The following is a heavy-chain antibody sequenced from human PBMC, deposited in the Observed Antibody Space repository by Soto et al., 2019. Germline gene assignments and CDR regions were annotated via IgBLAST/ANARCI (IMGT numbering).Heavy chain of an antibody. Sequence: GESLKISCKGSGYSFTSYWINWVRQMPGKGLEWMGRIDPSDSYTNNSPSFQGHVTISADKSISTAYLQWSSLKASDTAIYYCAREPATPYYYYGMDVWGQGTTVTVSS. CDR2: IDPSDSYT. V-gene: IGHV5-10-1*01. CDR3: AREPATPYYYYGMDV. D-gene: IGHD1-26*01. J-gene: IGHJ6*02. CDR1: GYSFTSYW.